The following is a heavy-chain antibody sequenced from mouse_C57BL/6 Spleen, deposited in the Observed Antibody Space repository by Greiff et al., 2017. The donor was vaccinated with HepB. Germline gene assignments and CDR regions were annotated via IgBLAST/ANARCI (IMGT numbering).Heavy chain of an antibody. Sequence: VKLQESGAELVRPGASVTLSCKASGYTFTDYEMHWVKQTPVHGLEWIGAIDPETGGTAYNQKFKGKAILTADKSSSTAYMELRSLTSEDSAVYYCTERRLAMDYWGQGTSVTVSS. CDR3: TERRLAMDY. V-gene: IGHV1-15*01. J-gene: IGHJ4*01. CDR2: IDPETGGT. CDR1: GYTFTDYE. D-gene: IGHD3-2*02.